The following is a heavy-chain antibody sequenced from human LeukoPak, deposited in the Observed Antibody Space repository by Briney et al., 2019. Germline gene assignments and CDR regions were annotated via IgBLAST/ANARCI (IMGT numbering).Heavy chain of an antibody. J-gene: IGHJ4*02. CDR2: ISSDGSST. CDR1: GFSFSSYW. CDR3: ARLGSGSTLDC. V-gene: IGHV3-74*01. D-gene: IGHD3-10*01. Sequence: PGGSLRLSYAASGFSFSSYWMHWVRQAPGKGLVWVSRISSDGSSTIYADSVKGRFTISRDNAKNTLYLQMNSLRAEDTAVYYCARLGSGSTLDCWGQGILVTVSS.